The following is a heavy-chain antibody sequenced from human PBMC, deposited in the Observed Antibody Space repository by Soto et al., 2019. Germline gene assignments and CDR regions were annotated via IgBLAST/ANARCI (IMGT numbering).Heavy chain of an antibody. D-gene: IGHD3-22*01. CDR3: ARELNTDPSAYYSFAY. J-gene: IGHJ4*02. CDR2: VSTNNADT. CDR1: GYTFTAYG. Sequence: ASVKVSWKTSGYTFTAYGLAWLRQAPGQRPEWMGWVSTNNADTNYAQKFQGRVTMTTETSTRTMYMELRSLRSDDTAVYYCARELNTDPSAYYSFAYWGQGTLVTVS. V-gene: IGHV1-18*01.